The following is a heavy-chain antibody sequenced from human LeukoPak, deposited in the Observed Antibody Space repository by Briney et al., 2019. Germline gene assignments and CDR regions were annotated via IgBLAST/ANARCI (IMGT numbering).Heavy chain of an antibody. CDR2: IRYDGSYK. V-gene: IGHV3-30*02. CDR1: GFTFSSYG. D-gene: IGHD6-13*01. Sequence: PGGSLRLSCAASGFTFSSYGMHWVRQAPGKGLEWVAFIRYDGSYKFYAESVKGRFTVSRDNSKNTLYLQMNSLRAEDTAVYYCAKAQSGYSSSCHDYWGQGTLVTVSS. J-gene: IGHJ4*02. CDR3: AKAQSGYSSSCHDY.